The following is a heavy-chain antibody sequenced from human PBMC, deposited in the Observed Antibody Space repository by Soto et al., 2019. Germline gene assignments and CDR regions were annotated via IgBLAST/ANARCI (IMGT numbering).Heavy chain of an antibody. J-gene: IGHJ4*02. D-gene: IGHD4-17*01. CDR1: GFTFSSYG. V-gene: IGHV3-33*01. Sequence: PGGSLRLSCAASGFTFSSYGMHWVRQAPGKGLEWVAVIWYDGSNKYYADSVKGRFTISRDNSKNTLYLQMNSLRAEDTAVYYCARDRRDYGDYAFDYWGQVTLVTVSS. CDR3: ARDRRDYGDYAFDY. CDR2: IWYDGSNK.